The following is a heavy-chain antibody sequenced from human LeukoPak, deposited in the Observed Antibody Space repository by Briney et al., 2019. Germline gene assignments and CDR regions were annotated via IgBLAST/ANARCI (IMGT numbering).Heavy chain of an antibody. CDR3: ARRLPPWYFDY. V-gene: IGHV4-39*01. CDR1: GGSISSSSYY. J-gene: IGHJ4*02. CDR2: IYYSGST. Sequence: SETLSLTCTVSGGSISSSSYYWGWIRQPPGKGLEWIGSIYYSGSTYYNPSLKSRVTISVDTSENQFSLKLSSVTAADTAVYYCARRLPPWYFDYWGQGTLVTVSS.